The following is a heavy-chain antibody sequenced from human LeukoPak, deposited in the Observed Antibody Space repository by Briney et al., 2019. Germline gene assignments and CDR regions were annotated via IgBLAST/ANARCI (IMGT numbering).Heavy chain of an antibody. CDR1: GFTFDDYS. J-gene: IGHJ3*01. Sequence: PGGSLRLSCSASGFTFDDYSMHWVRQVPGRGLEWVSLISGNGATTYYADSVKGRFTVFRDNSKNTVDLQMDSLRGDDSALYYCAKGVDFYASGSLFSPFYVWGQGTTVTVSS. CDR2: ISGNGATT. V-gene: IGHV3-43*01. CDR3: AKGVDFYASGSLFSPFYV. D-gene: IGHD3-10*01.